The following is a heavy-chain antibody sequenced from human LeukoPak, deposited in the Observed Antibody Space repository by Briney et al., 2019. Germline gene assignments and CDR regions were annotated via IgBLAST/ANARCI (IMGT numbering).Heavy chain of an antibody. CDR2: INHSGST. J-gene: IGHJ3*02. CDR1: GGSISSSSYY. D-gene: IGHD4-23*01. V-gene: IGHV4-39*07. CDR3: ARTTVVTPSAFDI. Sequence: SETLSLTCTVSGGSISSSSYYWGWIRQPPGKGLEWIGEINHSGSTNYNPSLKSRVTISVDTSKNQFSLKLSSVTAADTAVYYCARTTVVTPSAFDIWGQGTMVTVSS.